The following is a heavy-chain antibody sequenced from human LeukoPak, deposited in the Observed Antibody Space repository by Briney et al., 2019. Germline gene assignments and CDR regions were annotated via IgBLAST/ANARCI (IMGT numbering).Heavy chain of an antibody. D-gene: IGHD6-19*01. CDR3: AKGGGWLYYFDY. CDR1: GFTFSNFA. Sequence: GGPLRLSCAASGFTFSNFAMNWVRQAPGKGLEWVSAISGSDGITYYAGSVKGRFTISRDNSKRMVYLQMNILRAEDTAVYYCAKGGGWLYYFDYWGQGTLVTVSS. CDR2: ISGSDGIT. J-gene: IGHJ4*02. V-gene: IGHV3-23*01.